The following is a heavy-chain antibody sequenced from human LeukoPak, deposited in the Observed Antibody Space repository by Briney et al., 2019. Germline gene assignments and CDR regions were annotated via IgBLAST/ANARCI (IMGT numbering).Heavy chain of an antibody. V-gene: IGHV1-2*02. J-gene: IGHJ6*02. D-gene: IGHD1-26*01. CDR2: INPNSGGT. Sequence: GASVKVSCKASGYTFTGYYMHWLRQAPGHGLEWMAWINPNSGGTNYAQKFQGRVTMTRYTSISTAYMALSRLRSDDTAVYYCARTKLSIVGATPSDPYYYYYGMDVWGQGTTVTVSS. CDR3: ARTKLSIVGATPSDPYYYYYGMDV. CDR1: GYTFTGYY.